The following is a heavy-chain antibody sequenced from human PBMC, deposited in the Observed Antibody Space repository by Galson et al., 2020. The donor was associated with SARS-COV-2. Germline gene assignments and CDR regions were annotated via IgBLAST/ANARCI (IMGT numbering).Heavy chain of an antibody. Sequence: GGSLRLSCAASGFTFSSYAMHWVRQAPGKGLEWVAVISYDGSNKYYADSVKGRFTISRDNSKNTLYLQMNSLRAEDTAVYYCARTYSGSYYYGMDVWGQGTTVTVSS. V-gene: IGHV3-30*04. D-gene: IGHD1-26*01. CDR1: GFTFSSYA. J-gene: IGHJ6*02. CDR2: ISYDGSNK. CDR3: ARTYSGSYYYGMDV.